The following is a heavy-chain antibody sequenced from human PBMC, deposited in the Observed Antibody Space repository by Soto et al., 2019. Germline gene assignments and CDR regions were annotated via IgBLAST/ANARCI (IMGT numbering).Heavy chain of an antibody. J-gene: IGHJ6*03. CDR2: INHSGST. CDR3: ARGSAENYYYMDV. CDR1: GGSLSGYC. Sequence: SXTLSLTCAVYGGSLSGYCWSWIRQPPGKGLEWIVEINHSGSTNYNPSLKSRVTISVDTSKNQFSLKLSSVTAADTAVYYCARGSAENYYYMDVWGKGTTVTAP. V-gene: IGHV4-34*01.